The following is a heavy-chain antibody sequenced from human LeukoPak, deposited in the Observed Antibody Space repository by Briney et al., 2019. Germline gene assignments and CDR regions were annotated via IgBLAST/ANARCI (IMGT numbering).Heavy chain of an antibody. D-gene: IGHD6-19*01. CDR3: ARPITSGYSSGGGY. Sequence: ASVKVSCKASGYTFTGYYMHWVRQAPGQGLEWMGWINPNSGGTNYAQKFQGRVTMTRDTSISTAYMELSRLRSDDTAVYYCARPITSGYSSGGGYWGQGTLVTVSS. CDR2: INPNSGGT. V-gene: IGHV1-2*02. J-gene: IGHJ4*02. CDR1: GYTFTGYY.